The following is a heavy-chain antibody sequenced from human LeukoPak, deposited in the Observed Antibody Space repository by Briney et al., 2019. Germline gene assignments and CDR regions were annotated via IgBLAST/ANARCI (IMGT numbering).Heavy chain of an antibody. D-gene: IGHD6-13*01. CDR2: ISYDGSNK. V-gene: IGHV3-30*18. CDR1: GFTFSSYG. J-gene: IGHJ4*02. Sequence: TGGSLRLSCAASGFTFSSYGMHWVRQAPGKGLEWVAVISYDGSNKYYADSVKGRFTISRDNSKNTLYLQMNSLRAEDTAVYYCAKDRQLVYWGQGTLVTVSS. CDR3: AKDRQLVY.